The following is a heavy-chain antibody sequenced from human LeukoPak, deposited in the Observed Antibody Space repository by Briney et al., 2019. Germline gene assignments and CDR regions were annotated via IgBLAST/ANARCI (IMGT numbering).Heavy chain of an antibody. CDR1: GFSFSTYA. CDR3: ARNRYSNYAIDWFDP. Sequence: GGSLRLSCAASGFSFSTYAISWVRQAPGKGLEWVSGMSGSGDKTYYVDSVKGRFTIFRDNSKNTLYLQMKSLRAEDTAVYYCARNRYSNYAIDWFDPWGQGTLVTVSS. CDR2: MSGSGDKT. V-gene: IGHV3-23*01. J-gene: IGHJ5*02. D-gene: IGHD4-11*01.